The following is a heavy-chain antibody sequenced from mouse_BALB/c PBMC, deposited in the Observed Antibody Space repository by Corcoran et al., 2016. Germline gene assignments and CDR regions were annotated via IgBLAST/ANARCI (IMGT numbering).Heavy chain of an antibody. D-gene: IGHD4-1*01. CDR3: ASPGTFAY. Sequence: EVQLQQSGAELVRPGALVKLSCKASGFNIKDYYMHWVKQRPEQGLEWIGWIDPENSNTIYDPKFQGKASITADTSSNTAYLQLSSLTFEDTAVYYCASPGTFAYWGQGTLVTVSA. CDR1: GFNIKDYY. CDR2: IDPENSNT. J-gene: IGHJ3*01. V-gene: IGHV14-1*02.